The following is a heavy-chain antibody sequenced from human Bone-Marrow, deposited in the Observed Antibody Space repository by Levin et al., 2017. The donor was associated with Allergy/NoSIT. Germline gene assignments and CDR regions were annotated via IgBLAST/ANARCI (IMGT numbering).Heavy chain of an antibody. D-gene: IGHD5-12*01. V-gene: IGHV3-23*01. J-gene: IGHJ3*01. CDR3: AKRYGGFFSSPFDL. CDR1: GLTISNFA. Sequence: GGSLRLSCEASGLTISNFAMTWVRQAPGKGLEWVSSITTSGANTYFADSVKGRFTISRDNSDNTLHLQMNSLRAEDTAIYYCAKRYGGFFSSPFDLWGQGTVVTVSS. CDR2: ITTSGANT.